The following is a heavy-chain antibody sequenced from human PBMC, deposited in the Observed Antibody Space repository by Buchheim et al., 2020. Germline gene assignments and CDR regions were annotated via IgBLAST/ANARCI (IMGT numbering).Heavy chain of an antibody. CDR2: MNPNSGNT. J-gene: IGHJ6*02. Sequence: QVQLVQSGAEVKKPGASVKVSCKASGYTFSNYDINWVRQATGQGLEWMGWMNPNSGNTGYAQKFQGRVTMTRDTSISTAYMELSSLRSEDTAVYYCARVGPLAVAEYYYYGMDVWGQGIT. CDR3: ARVGPLAVAEYYYYGMDV. V-gene: IGHV1-8*01. D-gene: IGHD6-19*01. CDR1: GYTFSNYD.